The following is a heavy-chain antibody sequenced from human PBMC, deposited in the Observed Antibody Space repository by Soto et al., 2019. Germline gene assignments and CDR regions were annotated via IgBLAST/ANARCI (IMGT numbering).Heavy chain of an antibody. D-gene: IGHD3-22*01. CDR3: AGCDSSGYYSEGYYYYGMDV. V-gene: IGHV3-21*01. CDR1: GFTFSSYS. J-gene: IGHJ6*02. CDR2: ISSSSSYI. Sequence: PWGSLRLSCAASGFTFSSYSMNWVRQAPGKGLEWVSSISSSSSYIYYADSVKGRFTISRDNAKNSLYLQMNSLRAEDTAVYYCAGCDSSGYYSEGYYYYGMDVWGQGTTVTVSS.